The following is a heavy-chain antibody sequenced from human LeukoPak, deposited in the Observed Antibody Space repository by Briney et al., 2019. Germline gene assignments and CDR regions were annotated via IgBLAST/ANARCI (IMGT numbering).Heavy chain of an antibody. J-gene: IGHJ6*02. CDR2: IKQDGSEK. CDR3: ARVRDCSSTSCYWTPYYYYGMDV. Sequence: GGSLRLSCAASGFTFSSYSMNWVRQAPGKGLEWVANIKQDGSEKYYVDSVKGRFTISRDNTKNSLYLQMNSLRAEDTAVYYCARVRDCSSTSCYWTPYYYYGMDVWGQGTTVTVSS. CDR1: GFTFSSYS. V-gene: IGHV3-7*01. D-gene: IGHD2-2*01.